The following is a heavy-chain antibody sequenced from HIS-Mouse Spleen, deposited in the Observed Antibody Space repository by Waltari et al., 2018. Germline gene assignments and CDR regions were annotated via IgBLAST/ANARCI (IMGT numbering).Heavy chain of an antibody. V-gene: IGHV3-53*01. CDR3: ARDVRGGYNYWYFDL. CDR1: GFTVSSNY. Sequence: EVQLVESGGGLIQPGGSLRLSCAASGFTVSSNYMSWVRQAPGKGLGWVSVIYRGGSTYYADSVKGRFTISRDNSKNTLYLQMNSLRAEYTAVYYCARDVRGGYNYWYFDLWGRGTLVTVTS. J-gene: IGHJ2*01. D-gene: IGHD5-12*01. CDR2: IYRGGST.